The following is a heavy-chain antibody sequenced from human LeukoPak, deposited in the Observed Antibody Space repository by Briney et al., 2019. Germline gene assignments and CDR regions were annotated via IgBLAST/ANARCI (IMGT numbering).Heavy chain of an antibody. V-gene: IGHV3-21*01. D-gene: IGHD6-13*01. CDR2: IDGTSTNR. Sequence: GGSLRLSCAASALTFCTYRTNWVRPAPGKGLEWVSAIDGTSTNRDYADAEKDRFTISRDNAKNSVYQQMSSRRAEDTAVYYCARDDPGMVAALHYWGQGTLVTVSS. CDR3: ARDDPGMVAALHY. J-gene: IGHJ4*02. CDR1: ALTFCTYR.